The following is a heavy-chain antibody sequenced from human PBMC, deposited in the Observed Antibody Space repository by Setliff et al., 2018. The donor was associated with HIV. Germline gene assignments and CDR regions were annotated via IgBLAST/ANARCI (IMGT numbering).Heavy chain of an antibody. D-gene: IGHD2-21*01. J-gene: IGHJ4*02. Sequence: KPSETLSLTCAVSGASISSGGYSWSWIRQPPGKGLEWIGYVYHSGTIYYTPSLKSRLSISVDRPSNQLSLKLTSVTAADTAVYYCARGRYFRDISDSLFDFWGQGTLVTVSS. CDR2: VYHSGTI. V-gene: IGHV4-30-2*01. CDR3: ARGRYFRDISDSLFDF. CDR1: GASISSGGYS.